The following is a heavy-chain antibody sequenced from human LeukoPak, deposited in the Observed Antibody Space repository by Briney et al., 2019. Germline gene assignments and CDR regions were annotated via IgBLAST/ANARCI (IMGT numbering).Heavy chain of an antibody. CDR1: GFTFSRFS. J-gene: IGHJ4*02. Sequence: GGSLRLSCAASGFTFSRFSMNWVRQAPGKGLEWVSSISSSGTYIYYADSVKGRFTISRDSAKNSLYLQMNSLRAEDTAVYYCARAHNWKYGSFDFRGQGTLVTVSS. CDR3: ARAHNWKYGSFDF. CDR2: ISSSGTYI. D-gene: IGHD1-7*01. V-gene: IGHV3-21*01.